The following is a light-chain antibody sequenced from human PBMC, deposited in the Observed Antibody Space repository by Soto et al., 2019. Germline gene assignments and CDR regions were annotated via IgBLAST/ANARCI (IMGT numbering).Light chain of an antibody. V-gene: IGLV2-23*01. J-gene: IGLJ3*02. CDR2: EGT. CDR3: CSYTDNTTAVV. Sequence: QSALTQPASVSGSPGQSITISCTGTSSDVGSYNLVTWYQQLPGKAPKLIIYEGTKRPSGVSSRFSGSKSGNTAFLTVSRLQAEDEADYYCCSYTDNTTAVVFGRGTKLTVL. CDR1: SSDVGSYNL.